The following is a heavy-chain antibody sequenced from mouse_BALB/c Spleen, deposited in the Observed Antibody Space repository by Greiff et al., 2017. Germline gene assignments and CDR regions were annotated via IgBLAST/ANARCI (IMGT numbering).Heavy chain of an antibody. Sequence: EVQVVESGGGLVQPGGSLKLSCAASGFTFSSYGMSWVRQTPDKRLELVATINSNGGSTYYPDSVKGRFTISRDNAKNTLYLQMSSLKSEDTAVYYCARGYDAWLAYWGQGTLVTVSA. CDR1: GFTFSSYG. J-gene: IGHJ3*01. D-gene: IGHD2-14*01. CDR2: INSNGGST. CDR3: ARGYDAWLAY. V-gene: IGHV5-6-3*01.